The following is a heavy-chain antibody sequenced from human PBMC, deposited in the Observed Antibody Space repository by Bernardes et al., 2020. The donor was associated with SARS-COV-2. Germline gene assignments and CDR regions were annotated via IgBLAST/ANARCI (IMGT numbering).Heavy chain of an antibody. Sequence: SETLSLTCTVSGGSISSGDYYWSWLRQPPGKGLEWIGYIYYSGSSYYNPSLKSRLAISLDMSKNQFSLKLSSVTAADTAVYYCARAPITMIVVVQAFDIWGQGTMVTVSS. D-gene: IGHD3-22*01. CDR2: IYYSGSS. CDR3: ARAPITMIVVVQAFDI. V-gene: IGHV4-30-4*02. CDR1: GGSISSGDYY. J-gene: IGHJ3*02.